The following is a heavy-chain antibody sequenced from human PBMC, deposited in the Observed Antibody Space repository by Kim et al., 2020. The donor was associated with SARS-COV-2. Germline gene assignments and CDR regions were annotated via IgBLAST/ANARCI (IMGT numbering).Heavy chain of an antibody. Sequence: GGSLRLSCAASGFIFDDYAMHWVRQVPGKGLEWVSLISGDGGTTYYADSVKGRFTISRDNNKNSLYLQMISLRIEDTALYHCAKDILAYGSRWSGYNYYYGTDVWGQGTTVTVSS. J-gene: IGHJ6*02. D-gene: IGHD6-6*01. CDR3: AKDILAYGSRWSGYNYYYGTDV. CDR2: ISGDGGTT. V-gene: IGHV3-43*02. CDR1: GFIFDDYA.